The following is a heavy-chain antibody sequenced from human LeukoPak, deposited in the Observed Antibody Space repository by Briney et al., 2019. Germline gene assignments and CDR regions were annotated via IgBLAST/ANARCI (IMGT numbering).Heavy chain of an antibody. CDR3: ARDDGDYGGYYFDY. J-gene: IGHJ4*02. CDR1: GGSISSGSYY. D-gene: IGHD4-17*01. CDR2: IYTSGST. Sequence: PSQTLSLTCTVSGGSISSGSYYWSWIRQPAGKGLEWIGRIYTSGSTNYNPSLKSRVTISVDTSKNQFSLKLSSVTAADTAVYYCARDDGDYGGYYFDYWGQGTLVTVSS. V-gene: IGHV4-61*02.